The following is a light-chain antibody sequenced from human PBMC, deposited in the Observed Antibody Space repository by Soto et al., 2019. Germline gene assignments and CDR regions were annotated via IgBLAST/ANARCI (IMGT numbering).Light chain of an antibody. Sequence: EVVLTQSPATLSLSPGDRATLSCRASQSVSIDFAWYQQKPGQAPRLLIYDASNRATGIPARLSGSGSGTDFALTISRLEPEDFAVYYCQHRHNFGPGTKVDIK. CDR1: QSVSID. J-gene: IGKJ3*01. CDR3: QHRHN. V-gene: IGKV3-11*01. CDR2: DAS.